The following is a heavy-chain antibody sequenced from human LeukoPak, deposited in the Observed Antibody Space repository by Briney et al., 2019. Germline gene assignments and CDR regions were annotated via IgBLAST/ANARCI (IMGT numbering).Heavy chain of an antibody. V-gene: IGHV1-69*04. J-gene: IGHJ4*02. CDR2: IIPILGIA. D-gene: IGHD7-27*01. Sequence: SVKVSCKASGGTFSSYAISWVRQAPGQGLEWMGRIIPILGIANYAQKFQGRVTLTRDTSISTAYMELSSLRSEDTAVYYCAKNTALTGEFESWGQGTLVTVSS. CDR3: AKNTALTGEFES. CDR1: GGTFSSYA.